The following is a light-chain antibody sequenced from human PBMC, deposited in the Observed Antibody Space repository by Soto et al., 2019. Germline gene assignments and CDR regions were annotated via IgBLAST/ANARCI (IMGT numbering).Light chain of an antibody. CDR3: QQYNTYWT. Sequence: DSQITQSPTTLSGSVGDRVTITCRDSQTISSWLAWYQQKPGKDPKLLIYKASTLKSGVPSRFSGTGSGTEFTLTIRSLQHDDFATYCCQQYNTYWTVGQGTQVDI. J-gene: IGKJ1*01. CDR2: KAS. CDR1: QTISSW. V-gene: IGKV1-5*03.